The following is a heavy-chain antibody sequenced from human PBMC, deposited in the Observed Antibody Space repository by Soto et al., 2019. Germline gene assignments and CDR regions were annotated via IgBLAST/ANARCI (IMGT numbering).Heavy chain of an antibody. CDR2: VNHGGTS. V-gene: IGHV4-34*01. J-gene: IGHJ6*02. CDR3: ASSSFLRSGDLFPGLDV. D-gene: IGHD3-10*01. CDR1: GGSFSGYY. Sequence: QVQLQQWGAGLLKPSETLSLTCAVHGGSFSGYYCDWIRQPPGKGREWIGEVNHGGTSNYNPSLKRRAIISVDTSKNQFSLKLTSVTAEDTDIYFCASSSFLRSGDLFPGLDVWGQGTTVPVSS.